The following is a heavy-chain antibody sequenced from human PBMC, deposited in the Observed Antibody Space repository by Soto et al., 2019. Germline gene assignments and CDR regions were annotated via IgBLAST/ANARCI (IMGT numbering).Heavy chain of an antibody. CDR3: ARDGSNSAFDP. V-gene: IGHV3-33*01. CDR2: IWYDGSNK. J-gene: IGHJ5*02. CDR1: GFTFSSYD. Sequence: GESLKISCAASGFTFSSYDMHWVRQAPGKGLEWVAVIWYDGSNKYYADSVKGRFTISRDNSKNTLYLQMNSLRAEDTAVYYCARDGSNSAFDPWGQGTLVTVSS. D-gene: IGHD4-4*01.